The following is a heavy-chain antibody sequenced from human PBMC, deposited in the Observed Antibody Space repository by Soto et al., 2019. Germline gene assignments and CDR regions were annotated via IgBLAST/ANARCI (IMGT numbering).Heavy chain of an antibody. CDR2: ISSSSSYI. CDR1: GFTFSSYS. V-gene: IGHV3-21*01. D-gene: IGHD3-10*01. CDR3: ARELVRGGLRIDY. Sequence: ESGGGLVKPGGSLRLSCAASGFTFSSYSMNWVRQAPGKGLEWVSSISSSSSYIYYADSVKGRFTISRDNAKNSLYLQMNSLRAEDTAVYYCARELVRGGLRIDYWGQGTLVTVSS. J-gene: IGHJ4*02.